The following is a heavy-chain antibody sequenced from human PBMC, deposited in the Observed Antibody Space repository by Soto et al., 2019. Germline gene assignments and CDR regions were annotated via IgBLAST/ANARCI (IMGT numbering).Heavy chain of an antibody. J-gene: IGHJ4*02. CDR1: GGSFSGYY. Sequence: PSETLSLTCAVYGGSFSGYYWSWIRQPPGKGLEWIGEINHSGSTNYNPSLKSRVTISVDTSKNQFSLKLSSVTAADTAVYYCARGPNLVLRYFDWLSPFDYWGQGTLVTV. CDR3: ARGPNLVLRYFDWLSPFDY. D-gene: IGHD3-9*01. V-gene: IGHV4-34*01. CDR2: INHSGST.